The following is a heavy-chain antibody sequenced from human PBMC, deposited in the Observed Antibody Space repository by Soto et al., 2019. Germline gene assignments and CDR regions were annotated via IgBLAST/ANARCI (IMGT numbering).Heavy chain of an antibody. CDR2: IIPIFGTA. CDR3: ARHSSGYYGVDY. CDR1: GVTFSSYA. J-gene: IGHJ4*02. D-gene: IGHD3-22*01. Sequence: ASVKVSCKASGVTFSSYAISWVRQAPGQGLEWMGGIIPIFGTANYAQKFQGRVTITADESTSTAYMELSSLRSEDTAVYYCARHSSGYYGVDYWGQGTLVTV. V-gene: IGHV1-69*13.